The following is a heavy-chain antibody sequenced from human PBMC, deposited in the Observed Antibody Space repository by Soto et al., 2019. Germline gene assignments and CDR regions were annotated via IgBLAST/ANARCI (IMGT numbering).Heavy chain of an antibody. D-gene: IGHD3-22*01. J-gene: IGHJ1*01. CDR3: ARDGYDSSGDSEYFQY. V-gene: IGHV3-48*03. CDR2: ISSSGSSI. Sequence: GGSLRLSCAASGFTVSTYEMNWVRQAPGKGLEWSSYISSSGSSIYYADSVKGRFTISRDNAWNSLHLQMNSLRVEDTAVYYCARDGYDSSGDSEYFQYWGQGTLVTVSS. CDR1: GFTVSTYE.